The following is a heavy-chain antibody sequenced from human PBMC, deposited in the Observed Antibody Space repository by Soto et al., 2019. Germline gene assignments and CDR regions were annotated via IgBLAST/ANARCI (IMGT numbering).Heavy chain of an antibody. CDR1: GFAFSSFN. CDR2: VSGSGTYI. V-gene: IGHV3-21*01. D-gene: IGHD2-21*01. J-gene: IGHJ4*01. Sequence: LRLSCAASGFAFSSFNMNWVRLAPGKGLGWVSSVSGSGTYIHYADSVRGRFTISRDNAKNSVSLQVNSLSAEDTAMYYCTRSRIAAHTESYFDYWGHGIRVTV. CDR3: TRSRIAAHTESYFDY.